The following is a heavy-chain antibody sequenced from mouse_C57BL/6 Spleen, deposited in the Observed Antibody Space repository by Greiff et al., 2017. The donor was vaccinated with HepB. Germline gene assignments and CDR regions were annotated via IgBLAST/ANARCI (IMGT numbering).Heavy chain of an antibody. CDR1: GFTFSDYY. Sequence: EVKVVESEGGLVQPGSSMKLSCTASGFTFSDYYMAWVRQVPEKGLEWVANINYDGSSTYYLDSLKSRFIISRDNAKNILYLQMSSLKSEDTATYYCARGHAMDYWGQGTSVTVSS. CDR2: INYDGSST. J-gene: IGHJ4*01. CDR3: ARGHAMDY. V-gene: IGHV5-16*01.